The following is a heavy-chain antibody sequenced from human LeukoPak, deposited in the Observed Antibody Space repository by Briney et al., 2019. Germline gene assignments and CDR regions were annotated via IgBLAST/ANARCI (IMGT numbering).Heavy chain of an antibody. CDR2: ISPYNDNT. Sequence: ASVKVSCKASGYTFTSYYMHWVRQAPGQGLEWMGWISPYNDNTNYAQKLQGRVTMTTDTSTSTAYMELRSLTSDDTAVYYCARARYSSSWSLSWFDPWGQGTLVTVSS. D-gene: IGHD6-13*01. CDR1: GYTFTSYY. V-gene: IGHV1-18*04. J-gene: IGHJ5*02. CDR3: ARARYSSSWSLSWFDP.